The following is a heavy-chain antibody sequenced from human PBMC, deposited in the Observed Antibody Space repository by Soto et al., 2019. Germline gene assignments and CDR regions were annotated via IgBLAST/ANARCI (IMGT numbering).Heavy chain of an antibody. CDR2: IIPIFGTA. CDR1: GGTFSSYA. J-gene: IGHJ6*02. Sequence: QVQLVQSGAEVQKPGSSVKVSCKASGGTFSSYAISWVRQAPGQGLEWMGGIIPIFGTANYAQKFQGRVTITADESTSTAYMELSSLRSEDTAVYYCARCEEQLAYYYYYGMDVWGQGTTVTVSS. V-gene: IGHV1-69*01. CDR3: ARCEEQLAYYYYYGMDV. D-gene: IGHD6-13*01.